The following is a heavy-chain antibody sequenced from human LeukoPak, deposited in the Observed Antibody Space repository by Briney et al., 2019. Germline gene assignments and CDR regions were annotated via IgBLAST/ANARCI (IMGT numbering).Heavy chain of an antibody. CDR1: GATFSSYA. CDR3: ANLWFGELSKDAFDI. Sequence: ASVKVSCKAAGATFSSYAISWVRQAPGQGLEWMGGIIPIFGTANYAQKFQGRGTITTDESTSTAYMELSSLRSEDTAVYYCANLWFGELSKDAFDIWGQGTMVTVSS. D-gene: IGHD3-10*01. V-gene: IGHV1-69*05. J-gene: IGHJ3*02. CDR2: IIPIFGTA.